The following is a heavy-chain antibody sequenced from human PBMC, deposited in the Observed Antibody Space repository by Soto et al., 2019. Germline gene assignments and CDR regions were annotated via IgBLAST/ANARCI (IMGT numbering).Heavy chain of an antibody. CDR1: GITFGSRA. D-gene: IGHD3-3*01. CDR3: AKDPSLDFWSGYLYYYYYYGMDV. J-gene: IGHJ6*02. CDR2: ITDTGGDT. V-gene: IGHV3-23*01. Sequence: EVQLLESGGDLVQPGGSLRLSCVASGITFGSRAMSWVRQAPGEGLEWVSTITDTGGDTKYADSVRGRFTMSRDNSKNTLYLQMNSLRAEDTAVYYCAKDPSLDFWSGYLYYYYYYGMDVWGQGTTVTVSS.